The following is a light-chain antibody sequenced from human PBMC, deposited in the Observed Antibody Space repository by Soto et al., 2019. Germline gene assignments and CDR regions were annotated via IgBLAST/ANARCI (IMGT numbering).Light chain of an antibody. CDR1: QGISSY. Sequence: AIRMTQSPSSFSASTGDRVTITCRASQGISSYLAWYQQKPGKAPKLLIYAASTLQSGVPSRFSGSGSGTDFTFTISCLQPEDIATYYCQQYYNLPLTFGGGTKVDIK. CDR3: QQYYNLPLT. V-gene: IGKV1-8*01. CDR2: AAS. J-gene: IGKJ4*01.